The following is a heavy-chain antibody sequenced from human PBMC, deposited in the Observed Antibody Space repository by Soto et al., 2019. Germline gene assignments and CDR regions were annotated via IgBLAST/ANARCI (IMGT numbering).Heavy chain of an antibody. V-gene: IGHV3-30-3*01. Sequence: GGSLRLSCAASGFTFSSYAMHWVRQAPGKGLEWVAVISYDGSNKYYADSVKGRFTISRDNSKNTLYLQMNSLRAEDTAVDYCARDKWVLGYCSSTSCYRYYYYGMDVWGQGTTVTVSS. CDR1: GFTFSSYA. J-gene: IGHJ6*02. D-gene: IGHD2-2*01. CDR2: ISYDGSNK. CDR3: ARDKWVLGYCSSTSCYRYYYYGMDV.